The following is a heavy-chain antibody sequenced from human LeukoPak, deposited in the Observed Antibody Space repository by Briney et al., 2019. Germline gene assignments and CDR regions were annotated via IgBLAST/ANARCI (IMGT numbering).Heavy chain of an antibody. CDR2: MHPGGTT. J-gene: IGHJ6*03. Sequence: SETLSLTCTVSGDSVSNYYWSWIRQSPGKGLEWIAFMHPGGTTKYSPSLMSRVAMSVDTSNNQFSLTLTSLTAADTSVYYCARYGVVIASTFYYMDVWGKGTAVTVSS. D-gene: IGHD2-15*01. V-gene: IGHV4-59*02. CDR1: GDSVSNYY. CDR3: ARYGVVIASTFYYMDV.